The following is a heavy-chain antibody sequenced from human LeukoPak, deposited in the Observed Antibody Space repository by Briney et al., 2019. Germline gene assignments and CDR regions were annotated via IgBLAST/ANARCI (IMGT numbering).Heavy chain of an antibody. Sequence: PSETLSLTCAVYGGSFSGYYWSWIRQPPGKGLEWIGEINHSGSTNYNPSLKSRVTISVDTSKNQFSLKLSSVTAADTAVYYCARGIKERLKMATIFAWFDPWGQGTLVTVSS. CDR3: ARGIKERLKMATIFAWFDP. CDR2: INHSGST. J-gene: IGHJ5*02. V-gene: IGHV4-34*01. D-gene: IGHD5-12*01. CDR1: GGSFSGYY.